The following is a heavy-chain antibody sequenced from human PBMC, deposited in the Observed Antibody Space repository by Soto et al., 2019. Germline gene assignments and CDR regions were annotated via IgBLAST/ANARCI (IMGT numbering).Heavy chain of an antibody. J-gene: IGHJ6*02. CDR3: ARSGRMYYYDSSGYYTGYYYYYGMDV. D-gene: IGHD3-22*01. Sequence: SETLSRTCAVYGGSFSGYYWSWIRQPPGKGLEWIGEINHSGSTNYNPSLKSRVTISVDTSKNQFSLKLSSVTAADTAVYYCARSGRMYYYDSSGYYTGYYYYYGMDVWGQGTTVTVSS. CDR1: GGSFSGYY. V-gene: IGHV4-34*01. CDR2: INHSGST.